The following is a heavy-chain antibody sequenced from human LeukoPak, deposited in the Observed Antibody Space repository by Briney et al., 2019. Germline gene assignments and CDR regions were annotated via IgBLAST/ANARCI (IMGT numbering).Heavy chain of an antibody. CDR1: GFTFSSYS. V-gene: IGHV3-21*01. CDR3: ARGARYCSGGSCYYYYMDV. D-gene: IGHD2-15*01. J-gene: IGHJ6*03. Sequence: GGSLRLSCAASGFTFSSYSMNWVRQAPGKGLEWVSSISSSSSYIYYADSVKGRFTISRDNAKNSLYLQMNSLRAEDTAVYYCARGARYCSGGSCYYYYMDVWGKGTTVTVSS. CDR2: ISSSSSYI.